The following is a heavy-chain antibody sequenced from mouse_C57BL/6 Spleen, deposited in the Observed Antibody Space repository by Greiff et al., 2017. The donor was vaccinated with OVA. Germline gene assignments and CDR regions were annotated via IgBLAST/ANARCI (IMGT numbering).Heavy chain of an antibody. CDR1: GYAFSSYW. D-gene: IGHD2-4*01. Sequence: QVHVKQSGAELVKPGASVKISCKASGYAFSSYWMNWVKQRPGKGLEWIGQIYPGDGDTKYNGKFKGKATLTADKPSSTAYMQLSSLTSEDSAVYFCARFDYAGFDYWGQGTPLTVSS. CDR2: IYPGDGDT. V-gene: IGHV1-80*01. CDR3: ARFDYAGFDY. J-gene: IGHJ2*01.